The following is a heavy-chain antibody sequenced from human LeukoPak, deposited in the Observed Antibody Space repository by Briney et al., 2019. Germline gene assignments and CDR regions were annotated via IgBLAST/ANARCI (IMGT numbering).Heavy chain of an antibody. CDR2: IYDSGST. CDR1: GGSISSSCYS. J-gene: IGHJ4*02. V-gene: IGHV4-39*06. Sequence: SETLSLTCTVSGGSISSSCYSWGWLRQPPGKGLEGLGSIYDSGSTYSTPSLKSRVTISVYTYKNQFTLKLSSVTAAATAVYSCARDSVWFGERDLYFDYWGQGTLVTVSS. CDR3: ARDSVWFGERDLYFDY. D-gene: IGHD3-10*01.